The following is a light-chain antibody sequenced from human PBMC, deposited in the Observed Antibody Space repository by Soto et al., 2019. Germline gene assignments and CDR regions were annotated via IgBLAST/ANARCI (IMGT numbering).Light chain of an antibody. J-gene: IGLJ2*01. CDR3: LLSQSGAVV. CDR2: DTS. CDR1: SGAVTSGHC. V-gene: IGLV7-46*01. Sequence: QAVVTQEPSLTVSPGGTVTLTCGSSSGAVTSGHCPNWFQQRPGQAPRTLIYDTSNKHSWTPARFSGSLLGGKAALTLSGAQPEDEADYYCLLSQSGAVVFGGGTKVTVL.